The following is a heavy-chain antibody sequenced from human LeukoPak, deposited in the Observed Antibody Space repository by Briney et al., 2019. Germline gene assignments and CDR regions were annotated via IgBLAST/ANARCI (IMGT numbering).Heavy chain of an antibody. CDR1: GLSFGNYW. CDR3: TRDFDP. CDR2: IKQDGSEK. J-gene: IGHJ5*02. V-gene: IGHV3-7*01. Sequence: GRSLRLSCVASGLSFGNYWMDWVRQAPGKGLEWVGNIKQDGSEKYYVDSVKGRFTISRDNAKNSLYLDMNSLRVEDTAIYYCTRDFDPWGQGTLVTVSS.